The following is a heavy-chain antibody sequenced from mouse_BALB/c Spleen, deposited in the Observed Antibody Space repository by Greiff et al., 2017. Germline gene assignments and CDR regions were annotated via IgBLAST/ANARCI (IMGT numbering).Heavy chain of an antibody. D-gene: IGHD1-1*01. CDR3: ARRGYGSNAMDY. Sequence: EVKLMESGGGLVQPGGSLKLSCAASGFDFSRYWMSWVRQAPGKGLEWIGEINPDSSTINYTPSLKDKFIISRDNAKNTLYLQMSKVRSEDTALYYCARRGYGSNAMDYWGQGTSVTVSS. CDR1: GFDFSRYW. CDR2: INPDSSTI. J-gene: IGHJ4*01. V-gene: IGHV4-1*02.